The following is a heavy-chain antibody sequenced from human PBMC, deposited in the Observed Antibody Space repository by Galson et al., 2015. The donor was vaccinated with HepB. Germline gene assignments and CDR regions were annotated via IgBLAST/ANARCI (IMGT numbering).Heavy chain of an antibody. Sequence: SVKVSCKASGHTFNNYAINWVRQAPGQGLEWLGAIIPMIGTPSYAQKFQGRVTITADESTSTAYMELTSLRSGDTAVYYCARARNDILSSFDYWGQGTPVTVSS. CDR3: ARARNDILSSFDY. CDR2: IIPMIGTP. J-gene: IGHJ4*02. V-gene: IGHV1-69*13. D-gene: IGHD3-9*01. CDR1: GHTFNNYA.